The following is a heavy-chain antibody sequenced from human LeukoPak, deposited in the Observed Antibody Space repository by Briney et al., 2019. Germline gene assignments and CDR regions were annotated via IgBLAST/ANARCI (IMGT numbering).Heavy chain of an antibody. D-gene: IGHD1-1*01. V-gene: IGHV1-18*01. J-gene: IGHJ4*02. CDR3: TTLGNWNDGFDY. Sequence: AASVKVSCKASGYTFISYGISCVREAPGQGLEWMGWISAYNGNTNYAQKLQGRVTMTTDTSTSTAYMELRSLRSDDTAVYYCTTLGNWNDGFDYWGQGTLVTVSS. CDR1: GYTFISYG. CDR2: ISAYNGNT.